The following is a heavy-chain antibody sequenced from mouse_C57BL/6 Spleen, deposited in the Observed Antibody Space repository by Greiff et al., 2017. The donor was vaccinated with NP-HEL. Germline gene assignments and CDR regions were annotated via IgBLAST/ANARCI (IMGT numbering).Heavy chain of an antibody. CDR3: ARIKKIVATYLDY. J-gene: IGHJ2*01. CDR2: TNPTNGRT. Sequence: VQLQQSGAELVKAGASVKMSCKASGYTFTSYWMHWVKQRLGQGLEWFAETNPTNGRTYYNEKFKSKATLTVDTSSSTAYMLLSSPTFEDSAVYYCARIKKIVATYLDYWGQGTTLTVSS. CDR1: GYTFTSYW. D-gene: IGHD1-1*01. V-gene: IGHV1S81*02.